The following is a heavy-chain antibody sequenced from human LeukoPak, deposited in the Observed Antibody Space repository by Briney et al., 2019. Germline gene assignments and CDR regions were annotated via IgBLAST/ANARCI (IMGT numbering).Heavy chain of an antibody. CDR2: IYYSGST. V-gene: IGHV4-59*01. J-gene: IGHJ6*03. Sequence: PSETLSLTCTVSGGSISSYYWSWIRQPPGKGLEWIGYIYYSGSTNYNPSLKSRVTISVDTSKNQFSLKLSSVTAADTAMYYCARGPYYYMDVWGKGTTVTVSS. CDR1: GGSISSYY. CDR3: ARGPYYYMDV.